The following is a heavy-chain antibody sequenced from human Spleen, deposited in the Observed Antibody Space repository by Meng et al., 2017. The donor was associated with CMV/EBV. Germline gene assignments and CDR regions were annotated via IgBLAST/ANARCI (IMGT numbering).Heavy chain of an antibody. Sequence: GESLKISCAASGFSFDEYSMHWVRQAPGKGLEWVSLIDWDGSNTRYADSVKGRFTISRDNSKNSLYLQMNSLTTEDSALYFCARDRVAVTGNYYYYIMDVWGQGTTVTVSS. CDR3: ARDRVAVTGNYYYYIMDV. V-gene: IGHV3-43*01. D-gene: IGHD1-26*01. CDR1: GFSFDEYS. J-gene: IGHJ6*02. CDR2: IDWDGSNT.